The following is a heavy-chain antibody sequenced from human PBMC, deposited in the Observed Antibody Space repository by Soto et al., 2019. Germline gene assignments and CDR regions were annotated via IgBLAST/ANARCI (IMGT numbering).Heavy chain of an antibody. Sequence: GGSLRLSCAASGFTFSSYGMHWVRQAPGKGLEWVAVIWYDGSNKYYADSVKGRFTISRDNSKNTLYLQMNSLRAEDTAVYYCARGRAKYYDILTGPLRGAFDIWGQGTMVT. D-gene: IGHD3-9*01. CDR2: IWYDGSNK. V-gene: IGHV3-33*01. J-gene: IGHJ3*02. CDR1: GFTFSSYG. CDR3: ARGRAKYYDILTGPLRGAFDI.